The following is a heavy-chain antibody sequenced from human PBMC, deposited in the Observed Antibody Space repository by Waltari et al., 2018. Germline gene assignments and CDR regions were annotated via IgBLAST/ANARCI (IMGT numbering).Heavy chain of an antibody. CDR2: NVPLRGIE. CDR3: ARGGSDGQIVVEGGRFDY. CDR1: GGTFSSYA. Sequence: QVQLVQSGAEVKKPGSSVKVSCKASGGTFSSYAISWVRQAPGQGLEGMGRNVPLRGIEKYGQKLQGRVRVAEDKSTATADMGLSRLRSEDTGGYYCARGGSDGQIVVEGGRFDYWGQGTLVTVSS. V-gene: IGHV1-69*09. D-gene: IGHD2-21*01. J-gene: IGHJ4*02.